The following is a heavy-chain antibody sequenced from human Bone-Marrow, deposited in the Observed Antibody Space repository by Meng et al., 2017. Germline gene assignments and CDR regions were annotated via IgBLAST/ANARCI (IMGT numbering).Heavy chain of an antibody. Sequence: SLMISCAASGFTFDDYAMHWLRHAPGKGLEWVSGISWSSGSIGYADSVKGRFTISRDNAKNSLYLQMNSLRAEDMALYYCAKAPYGSGSYAYFDYWGQGTLVTVSS. CDR3: AKAPYGSGSYAYFDY. J-gene: IGHJ4*02. V-gene: IGHV3-9*03. D-gene: IGHD3-10*01. CDR1: GFTFDDYA. CDR2: ISWSSGSI.